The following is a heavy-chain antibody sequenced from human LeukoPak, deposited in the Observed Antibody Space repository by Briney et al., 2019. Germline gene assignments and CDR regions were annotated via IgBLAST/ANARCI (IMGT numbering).Heavy chain of an antibody. J-gene: IGHJ4*02. CDR2: IRYDGSNK. CDR1: GFTFSSYG. Sequence: GGSLRLSCAASGFTFSSYGMHCVRQAPGKGLEWVAFIRYDGSNKYYADSVKGRFTISRDNSTNTLYLQMNSLRAKDTAVYYCAKDGGSGWYFDYWGQGTLVTVSS. V-gene: IGHV3-30*02. CDR3: AKDGGSGWYFDY. D-gene: IGHD6-19*01.